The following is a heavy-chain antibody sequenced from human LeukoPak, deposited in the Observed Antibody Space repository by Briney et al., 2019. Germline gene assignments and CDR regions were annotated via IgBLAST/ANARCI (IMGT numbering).Heavy chain of an antibody. Sequence: GGSLRLSCAASEFTFTHSWMSWVRQAPGKGLEWVANIKQDGSEKYYVDSVEGRFTIFRDNAKNSISLQMNSLRGEDTAVYYCVRALGSSSADYWGQGTLVTVSS. CDR1: EFTFTHSW. J-gene: IGHJ4*02. D-gene: IGHD6-6*01. V-gene: IGHV3-7*01. CDR2: IKQDGSEK. CDR3: VRALGSSSADY.